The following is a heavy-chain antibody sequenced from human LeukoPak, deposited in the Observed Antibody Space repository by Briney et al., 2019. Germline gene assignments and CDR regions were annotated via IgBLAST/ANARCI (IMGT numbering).Heavy chain of an antibody. CDR1: GGSISSYY. J-gene: IGHJ4*02. Sequence: SETLSLTCTVSGGSISSYYWSWIRQPPGKGLEWIGYIYYSGSTNYNPSLKSRVTISVDRSKNQFSLKLSSVTAADTAVYYCARRGGQYDYSIDYWGQGTLVTVSS. V-gene: IGHV4-59*12. CDR3: ARRGGQYDYSIDY. D-gene: IGHD4-11*01. CDR2: IYYSGST.